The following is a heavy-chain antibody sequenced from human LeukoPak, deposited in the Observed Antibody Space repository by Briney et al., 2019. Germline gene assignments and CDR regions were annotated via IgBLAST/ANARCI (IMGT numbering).Heavy chain of an antibody. V-gene: IGHV4-30-4*07. CDR1: GGSISSGGYS. J-gene: IGHJ4*02. D-gene: IGHD3-9*01. CDR2: IYYSGST. Sequence: PSETLSLTCAVSGGSISSGGYSWSWLRQPPGKGLEWIGYIYYSGSTYYNPSLKSRVTISVDTSKNQFSLKLSSVTAADTAVYYCARGELRYFDLDYWGQGTLVTVSS. CDR3: ARGELRYFDLDY.